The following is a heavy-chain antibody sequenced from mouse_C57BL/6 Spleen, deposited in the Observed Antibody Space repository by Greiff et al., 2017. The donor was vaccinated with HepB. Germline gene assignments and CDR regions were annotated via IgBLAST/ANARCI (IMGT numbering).Heavy chain of an antibody. CDR3: AREGSRFYFDY. CDR1: GFTFSDYG. Sequence: EVKVVESGGGLVKPGGSLKLSCAASGFTFSDYGMHWVRQAPEKGLEWVAYISSGSSTIYYADTVKGRFTNSRDNAKNTLFLQMTSLRSEDTAMYYCAREGSRFYFDYWGQGTTLTVSS. J-gene: IGHJ2*01. CDR2: ISSGSSTI. V-gene: IGHV5-17*01. D-gene: IGHD1-1*01.